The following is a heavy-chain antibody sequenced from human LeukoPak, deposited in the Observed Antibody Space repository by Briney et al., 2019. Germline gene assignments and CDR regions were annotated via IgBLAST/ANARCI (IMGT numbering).Heavy chain of an antibody. CDR2: ITGDGGGT. CDR3: AKETSSGNFVTIDC. D-gene: IGHD1-26*01. Sequence: GGSLRLSCAASGFTFRSYVMSWVRQTPEKGLEWVSAITGDGGGTNHADSVRGRFTIFRDNSKNTLYLQMNSLRAEDTAVYYCAKETSSGNFVTIDCWGQGALVTVSS. J-gene: IGHJ4*02. CDR1: GFTFRSYV. V-gene: IGHV3-23*01.